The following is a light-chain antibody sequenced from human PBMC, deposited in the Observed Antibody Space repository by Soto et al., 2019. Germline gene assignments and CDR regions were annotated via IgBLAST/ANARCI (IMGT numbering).Light chain of an antibody. CDR2: GAS. CDR3: QQYHNWPPFT. CDR1: QSVSSN. J-gene: IGKJ3*01. V-gene: IGKV3-15*01. Sequence: EIVMTQSPATLSVSPGERATLSCRASQSVSSNLAWYQQKPGQAPRLLIYGASTRATGIPARFSGSGSGTEFTLTISSLQSEDFVVYFCQQYHNWPPFTFGPGTKVDIK.